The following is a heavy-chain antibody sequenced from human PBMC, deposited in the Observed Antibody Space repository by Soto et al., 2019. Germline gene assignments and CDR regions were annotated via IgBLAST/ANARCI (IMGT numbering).Heavy chain of an antibody. Sequence: QVQLVQSGAEVKKPGASAKVSCKASGYTFISYGISWVRQAPGQGLERMGWISAYNGNTNYAQKLQGRVTMTTDTSTSTAYMELRSLRSDDTAVYYCAREVTMVRGVIITGVFDYWGQGTLVTVSS. CDR3: AREVTMVRGVIITGVFDY. D-gene: IGHD3-10*01. V-gene: IGHV1-18*01. CDR1: GYTFISYG. CDR2: ISAYNGNT. J-gene: IGHJ4*02.